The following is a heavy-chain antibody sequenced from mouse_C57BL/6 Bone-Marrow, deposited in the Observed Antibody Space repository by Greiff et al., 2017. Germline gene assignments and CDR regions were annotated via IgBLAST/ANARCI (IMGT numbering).Heavy chain of an antibody. D-gene: IGHD4-1*01. CDR3: ARSGPLGRSFDY. CDR2: IYPTSGRT. J-gene: IGHJ2*01. CDR1: GYTFTSYW. Sequence: QVQLQQPGAELVKPGASVKMSCKASGYTFTSYWITWVKQRPGQGLEWIGDIYPTSGRTNYNEQFKSKAILTVDTSSNTADMQLSSLTSEDSAVFYCARSGPLGRSFDYWGQGTTLTVSS. V-gene: IGHV1-55*01.